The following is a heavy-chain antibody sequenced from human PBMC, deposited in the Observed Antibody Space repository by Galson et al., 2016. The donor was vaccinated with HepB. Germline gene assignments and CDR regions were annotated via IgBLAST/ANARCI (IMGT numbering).Heavy chain of an antibody. CDR2: ISGSGGRT. V-gene: IGHV3-23*01. D-gene: IGHD2-21*01. Sequence: SLRLSCAASGFTFSSYSMTWVRQAPGKGLEWVSAISGSGGRTLYADSVKGRFSLSRDGSKNALYLQLNSLRVEDTAVYYCAKSSCGGECYYRMDVWGLGTTVTVS. CDR3: AKSSCGGECYYRMDV. CDR1: GFTFSSYS. J-gene: IGHJ6*02.